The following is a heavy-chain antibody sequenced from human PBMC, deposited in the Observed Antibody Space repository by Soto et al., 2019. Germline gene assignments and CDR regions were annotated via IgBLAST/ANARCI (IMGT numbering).Heavy chain of an antibody. CDR1: GYSFAGYW. CDR3: ARQVYDSDTGPNFQYYFDS. J-gene: IGHJ4*02. CDR2: IDPSDSQT. V-gene: IGHV5-10-1*01. Sequence: GESLKISCKGSGYSFAGYWITWVRQKPGKGLEWMGRIDPSDSQTYYSPSFRGHVTISVTKSITTVFLQWSSLRASDTTMYYCARQVYDSDTGPNFQYYFDSWGQGTPVTVSS. D-gene: IGHD3-22*01.